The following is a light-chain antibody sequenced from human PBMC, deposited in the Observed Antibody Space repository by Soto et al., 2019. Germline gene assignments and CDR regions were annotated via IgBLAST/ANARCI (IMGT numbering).Light chain of an antibody. CDR1: QSVLHSPNNKNS. J-gene: IGKJ1*01. Sequence: DMGMTQSPDSLAVSLGERATINCKSSQSVLHSPNNKNSFAWYRQKPGQAPRLLIYGAFNRATGIPDRFSGGGSGTDFTLTITRLEPEDFAVYYSPYYGNPPLTFGQGTKVDIK. CDR2: GAF. V-gene: IGKV4-1*01. CDR3: PYYGNPPLT.